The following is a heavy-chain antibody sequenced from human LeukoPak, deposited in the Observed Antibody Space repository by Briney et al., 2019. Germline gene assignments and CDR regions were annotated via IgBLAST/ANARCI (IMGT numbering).Heavy chain of an antibody. D-gene: IGHD1-26*01. Sequence: GASVKVSCKASGYTFTGYYMHWVRQAPGQGLEWMGWINPNSGGINYAQKFQGRVTMTRDTSISTAYMELSRLRSDDTAVYYCARENGGSYGYYFDYWGQGTLVTVSS. J-gene: IGHJ4*02. V-gene: IGHV1-2*02. CDR1: GYTFTGYY. CDR3: ARENGGSYGYYFDY. CDR2: INPNSGGI.